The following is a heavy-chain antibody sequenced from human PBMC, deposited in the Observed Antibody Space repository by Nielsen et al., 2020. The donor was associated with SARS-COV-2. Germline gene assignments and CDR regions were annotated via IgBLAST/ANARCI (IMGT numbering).Heavy chain of an antibody. Sequence: ASVKVSCKASGYTFTSYGISWVRQAPGQGLEWMGWISAYNGNTNYAQKLQGRVTMTTDTSTSTAYMELRSLRSDDTAAYYCARVREDYYYYYMDVWGKGTTVTVSS. V-gene: IGHV1-18*04. D-gene: IGHD2-15*01. CDR1: GYTFTSYG. J-gene: IGHJ6*03. CDR3: ARVREDYYYYYMDV. CDR2: ISAYNGNT.